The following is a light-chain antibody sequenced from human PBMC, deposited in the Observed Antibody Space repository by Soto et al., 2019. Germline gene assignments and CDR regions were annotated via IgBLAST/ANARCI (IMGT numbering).Light chain of an antibody. J-gene: IGKJ1*01. CDR2: GAS. V-gene: IGKV3-15*01. CDR1: QSVSSN. CDR3: QQYNDWPRT. Sequence: IVMTQSPATLSVSPGERATLSCRVSQSVSSNLAWYQQKPGQGPRLLIYGASTRATGIPARFSGSGSGTEFTLTISSLQSEDFAVYFCQQYNDWPRTFGQGTKVEIK.